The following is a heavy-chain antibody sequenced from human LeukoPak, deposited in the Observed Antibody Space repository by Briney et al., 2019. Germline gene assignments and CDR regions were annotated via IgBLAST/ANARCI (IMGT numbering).Heavy chain of an antibody. CDR1: GYTFTGYY. D-gene: IGHD3-10*01. J-gene: IGHJ4*02. Sequence: ASVKVSCKASGYTFTGYYMHWVRQAPAQGLEWMGWINPNSGGTNYAQKLQGRVTMTRDTSISTAYMELSRLRYDDTAVYYCARDRGGGTMVRGVDYYFDYWGQGTLVTVSS. CDR3: ARDRGGGTMVRGVDYYFDY. CDR2: INPNSGGT. V-gene: IGHV1-2*02.